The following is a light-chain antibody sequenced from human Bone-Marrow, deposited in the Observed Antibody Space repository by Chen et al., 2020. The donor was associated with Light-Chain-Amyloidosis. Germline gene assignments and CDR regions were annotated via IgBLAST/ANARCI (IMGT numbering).Light chain of an antibody. CDR2: EVT. CDR1: SSDVGGDNH. J-gene: IGLJ1*01. V-gene: IGLV2-14*01. Sequence: QSALTQPASVSGSPGQSITISFTGTSSDVGGDNHVSWYQQHPDKAPKLMIYEVTNRPSWVPDRFSGSKSENTAALNISGLQTEDEADYFCSSYTSTNTLVFGSGTRVTVL. CDR3: SSYTSTNTLV.